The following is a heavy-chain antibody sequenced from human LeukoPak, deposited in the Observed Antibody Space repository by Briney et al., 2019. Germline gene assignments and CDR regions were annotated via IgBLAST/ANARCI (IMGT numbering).Heavy chain of an antibody. CDR2: INKDGSET. J-gene: IGHJ4*02. Sequence: QPGESLRLSCAASGFTFSSNWMTWVRQAPGKGLEWVANINKDGSETYYVDSVKGRFAISRDNAQNSLVLQMNSLRAEDTAVYYCVRAGSYNFDYWGQGTLVTVSA. CDR3: VRAGSYNFDY. D-gene: IGHD4-11*01. V-gene: IGHV3-7*05. CDR1: GFTFSSNW.